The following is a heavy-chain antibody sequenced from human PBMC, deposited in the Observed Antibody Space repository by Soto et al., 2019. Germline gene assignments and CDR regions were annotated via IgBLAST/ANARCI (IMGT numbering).Heavy chain of an antibody. CDR1: GFTFSNYG. CDR3: AKDPFGDSGSYYDY. Sequence: QVQLVESGGGVVQPGRSLRLSCAASGFTFSNYGMHWVRQAPGKGLEWVAVISYDANNKYYADSVKGRFTISRDNSKNTLYLQMNSLRAEDMAVYYCAKDPFGDSGSYYDYWGQGTLVTVSS. D-gene: IGHD1-26*01. V-gene: IGHV3-30*18. CDR2: ISYDANNK. J-gene: IGHJ4*02.